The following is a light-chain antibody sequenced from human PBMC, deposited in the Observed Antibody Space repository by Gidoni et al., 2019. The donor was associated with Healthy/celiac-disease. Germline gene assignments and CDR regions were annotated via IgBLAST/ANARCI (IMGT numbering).Light chain of an antibody. CDR3: SSYTSSSTWV. Sequence: QSALTQPASVSGSPGQSITISCTGTSSDVGGYNYVSWYQQNPGKAPKLMIYEVSNRPSGVSNRFSGSKSGNTASLIISGLQAEDEADYYCSSYTSSSTWVFGGGTKLTVL. V-gene: IGLV2-14*01. CDR2: EVS. CDR1: SSDVGGYNY. J-gene: IGLJ3*02.